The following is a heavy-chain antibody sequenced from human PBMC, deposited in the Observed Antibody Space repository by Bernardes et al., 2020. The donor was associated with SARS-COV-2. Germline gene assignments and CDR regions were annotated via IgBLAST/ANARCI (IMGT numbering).Heavy chain of an antibody. V-gene: IGHV3-21*01. D-gene: IGHD2-2*01. J-gene: IGHJ4*02. CDR3: AAHHTFSSTWN. CDR1: GFTFRDST. Sequence: GGSLRLSCAASGFTFRDSTMNWVRQAPGTGLEWVSSITRSSSYIYYAESVKGRFTISRDNAKRSLYLQMNSLRGEDTGVYYCAAHHTFSSTWNWGQGTLVGVSS. CDR2: ITRSSSYI.